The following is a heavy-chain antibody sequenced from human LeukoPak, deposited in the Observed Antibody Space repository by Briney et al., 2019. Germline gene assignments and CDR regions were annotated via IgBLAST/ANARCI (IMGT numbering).Heavy chain of an antibody. V-gene: IGHV3-23*01. CDR2: ISGSGGSST. J-gene: IGHJ4*02. D-gene: IGHD6-13*01. Sequence: PGGSLRLSCAVSGLIFSSYAMSWVRQAPGKGLEWVSSISGSGGSSTYYADSVKGRFTISRDNSKNTLYLQMNSLRAEDTAIYYCEINYGSSWHCFDSWGQGTLVSVSS. CDR1: GLIFSSYA. CDR3: EINYGSSWHCFDS.